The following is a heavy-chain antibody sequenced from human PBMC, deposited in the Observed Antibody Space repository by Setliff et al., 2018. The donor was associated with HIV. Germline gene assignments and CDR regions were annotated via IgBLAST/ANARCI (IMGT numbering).Heavy chain of an antibody. V-gene: IGHV1-3*01. D-gene: IGHD3-22*01. Sequence: ASVKVSCKASGYTFTSYAIHWVRQAPGQSLEWMGWINAGYGNTKYSQKFRGRLTMTRDTSRSTVYMELSSLRSEDTAVYYCARCYYDSSGPTDAFDIWGQGTVVTVS. CDR3: ARCYYDSSGPTDAFDI. J-gene: IGHJ3*02. CDR2: INAGYGNT. CDR1: GYTFTSYA.